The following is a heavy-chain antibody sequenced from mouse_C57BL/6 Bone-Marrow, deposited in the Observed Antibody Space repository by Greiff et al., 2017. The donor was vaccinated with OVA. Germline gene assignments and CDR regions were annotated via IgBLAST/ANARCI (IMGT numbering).Heavy chain of an antibody. J-gene: IGHJ1*03. V-gene: IGHV1-69*01. CDR1: GYTFTSYW. CDR3: AGSIYYYGGSYVYFGV. D-gene: IGHD1-1*01. Sequence: QVQLQQPGAELVIPGASVKLSCKASGYTFTSYWMHWLKQRPGQGLEWIGEIAPSDSYTNYNQKFKGKPTLTVAKSSSTAYMQLSSLTSEDSAIYYCAGSIYYYGGSYVYFGVWGTGTTVTVS. CDR2: IAPSDSYT.